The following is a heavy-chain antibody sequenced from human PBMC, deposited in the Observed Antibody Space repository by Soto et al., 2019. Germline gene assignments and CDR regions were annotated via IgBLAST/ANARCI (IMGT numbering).Heavy chain of an antibody. CDR3: ARPLEQHQLGFGMDV. D-gene: IGHD6-13*01. J-gene: IGHJ6*01. CDR1: GFTFRTYG. Sequence: PGGSLRLSCAASGFTFRTYGMHWVRQAPGKGLEWVAVIWYDGSKIYYADSVKGRFTISRDNSKSTLYLQMNSLRAEDTAVYYCARPLEQHQLGFGMDVWGQGSPVTVSS. V-gene: IGHV3-33*01. CDR2: IWYDGSKI.